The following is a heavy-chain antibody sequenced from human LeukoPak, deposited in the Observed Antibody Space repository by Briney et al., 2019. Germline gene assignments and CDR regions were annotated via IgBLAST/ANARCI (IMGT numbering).Heavy chain of an antibody. CDR2: IRSKANSYAT. CDR3: TIRGGDYYYYYMDV. CDR1: GFTFSGSA. J-gene: IGHJ6*03. V-gene: IGHV3-73*01. D-gene: IGHD2-21*01. Sequence: GESLKLSCAASGFTFSGSAMHWVRQASGKGLEWVGRIRSKANSYATAYAASVKGRFTISRDDSKNTAYLQMSSLKTEDTAVYYCTIRGGDYYYYYMDVWGKGTTVTVSS.